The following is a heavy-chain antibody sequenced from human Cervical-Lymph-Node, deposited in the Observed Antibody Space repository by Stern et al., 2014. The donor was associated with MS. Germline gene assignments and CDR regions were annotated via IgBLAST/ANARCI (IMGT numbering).Heavy chain of an antibody. CDR3: ARGIGGARGYYDY. V-gene: IGHV4-59*08. CDR2: VHYSGST. Sequence: VQLVESGPGLVKPSETLSLTCTVSDGPISGDFWNWIRQFPGKGLEWIGYVHYSGSTKYTPSLKSRVTISIDTSVSQFSLNLSSVTTADTAVYYCARGIGGARGYYDYWGHGALVTAAS. J-gene: IGHJ4*01. CDR1: DGPISGDF. D-gene: IGHD2-21*01.